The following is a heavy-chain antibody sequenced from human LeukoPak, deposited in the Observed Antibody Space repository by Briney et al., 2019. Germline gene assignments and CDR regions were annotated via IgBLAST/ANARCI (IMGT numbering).Heavy chain of an antibody. V-gene: IGHV4-30-4*08. CDR2: IYYSGST. CDR3: ARDQKYYYYMDV. CDR1: GGSISSGDYY. J-gene: IGHJ6*03. Sequence: SQTLSLTCTVSGGSISSGDYYWRWLRQPPGKGLEWIGYIYYSGSTYYNPSLKSRVTISVDTSKNQFSLELSSVTAADTAVYYCARDQKYYYYMDVWGKGTTVTVSS.